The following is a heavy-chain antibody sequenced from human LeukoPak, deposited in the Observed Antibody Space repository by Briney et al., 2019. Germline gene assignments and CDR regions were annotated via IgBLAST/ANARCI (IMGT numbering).Heavy chain of an antibody. CDR1: GFTFSSYG. D-gene: IGHD5-24*01. Sequence: PGGSLRLSCAASGFTFSSYGFHWVRQAPGKGLEWVAVIWSDGSYKYYADSVKGRFTISRDDSKNTLYLQMNSLRAEDTAVYYCARDFSLQLFDCWGQGTLVTVFS. J-gene: IGHJ4*02. V-gene: IGHV3-33*01. CDR3: ARDFSLQLFDC. CDR2: IWSDGSYK.